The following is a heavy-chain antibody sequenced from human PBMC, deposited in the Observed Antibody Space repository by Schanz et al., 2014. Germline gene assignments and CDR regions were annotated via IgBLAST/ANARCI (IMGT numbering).Heavy chain of an antibody. V-gene: IGHV4-34*01. D-gene: IGHD6-13*01. CDR2: INHSGST. CDR1: SGSFSGYY. J-gene: IGHJ4*02. CDR3: ARGPDSTSADVTRGRRRYYFDY. Sequence: QVQLQQWGAGLLKPSETLSLSCAVYSGSFSGYYWSWIRQPPGKGLEWIGEINHSGSTNYNPSLKSRVAISVDTSKNQFPLKLSSVTAADTAVYYCARGPDSTSADVTRGRRRYYFDYWGQGTLVTVSS.